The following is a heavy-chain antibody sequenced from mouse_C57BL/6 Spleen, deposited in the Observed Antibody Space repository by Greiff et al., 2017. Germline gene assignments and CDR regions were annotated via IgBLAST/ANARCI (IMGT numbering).Heavy chain of an antibody. CDR3: ARHEGRGYGYYYAMDY. D-gene: IGHD2-2*01. V-gene: IGHV1-62-2*01. CDR2: FYPGSGSI. Sequence: LMESGAELVKPGASVKLSCKASGYTFTEYTIHWVKQRSGQGLEWIGWFYPGSGSIKYNEKFKDKATLTADKSSSTVYMELSRLTSEDSAVYFCARHEGRGYGYYYAMDYWGQGTSVTVSS. CDR1: GYTFTEYT. J-gene: IGHJ4*01.